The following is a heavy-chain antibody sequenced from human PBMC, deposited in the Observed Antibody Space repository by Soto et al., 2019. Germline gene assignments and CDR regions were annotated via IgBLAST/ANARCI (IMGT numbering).Heavy chain of an antibody. J-gene: IGHJ4*02. V-gene: IGHV6-1*01. CDR2: TYYRSKWYN. D-gene: IGHD6-13*01. CDR3: ARGPIAAAGTVHYFDY. Sequence: SQTLSLTCAISGDSVSSNSAAWNWIRQSPSRGLEWLGRTYYRSKWYNDYAVSVKSRITINPDTSKNQFSLQLNSVTPEDTAVYYCARGPIAAAGTVHYFDYWGQGTLVTVSS. CDR1: GDSVSSNSAA.